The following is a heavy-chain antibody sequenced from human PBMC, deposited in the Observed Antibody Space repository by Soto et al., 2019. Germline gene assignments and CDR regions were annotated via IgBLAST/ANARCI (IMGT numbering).Heavy chain of an antibody. CDR2: ISSSGSTI. Sequence: QVQLVESGGGLVKPGGSLRLSCAASGFTFSDYYMSWIRQAPGKGLEWVSYISSSGSTIYYADSVKGRFTISRDNAKNSLYRQMNSLRAEDTAVYYCARDRVVVVVAATHPLDYWGQGTLVTVSS. CDR1: GFTFSDYY. D-gene: IGHD2-15*01. V-gene: IGHV3-11*01. CDR3: ARDRVVVVVAATHPLDY. J-gene: IGHJ4*02.